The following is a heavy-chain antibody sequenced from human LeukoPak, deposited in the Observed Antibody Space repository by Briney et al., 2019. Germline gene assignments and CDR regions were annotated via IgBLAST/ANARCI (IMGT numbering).Heavy chain of an antibody. D-gene: IGHD3-3*01. V-gene: IGHV1-24*01. CDR2: FDPEDGET. CDR3: ATKGFYDLWSGYYKYFQH. CDR1: GYTLTELS. Sequence: ASVKVSCKVSGYTLTELSMHWVRQAPGKGLEWMGGFDPEDGETIYAQKFQGRVTMTEDTSTDTAYMELSSLRSEDTAVYYCATKGFYDLWSGYYKYFQHWGQGTLVTVSS. J-gene: IGHJ1*01.